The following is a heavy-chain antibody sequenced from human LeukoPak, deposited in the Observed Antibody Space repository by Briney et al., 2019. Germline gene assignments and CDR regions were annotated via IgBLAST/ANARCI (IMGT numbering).Heavy chain of an antibody. CDR2: SGISSGTI. J-gene: IGHJ5*02. CDR1: GFSLSNYA. D-gene: IGHD3-22*01. Sequence: GGSLRLSCVSSGFSLSNYAMNWVRQSPGKGLEWIASSGISSGTIYYADSVKGRFTVSRDNAKNSLYLQMNSLRDEDTAIYYCARDTHHYDSRAYSLDLWGQGTLVTVSS. CDR3: ARDTHHYDSRAYSLDL. V-gene: IGHV3-48*02.